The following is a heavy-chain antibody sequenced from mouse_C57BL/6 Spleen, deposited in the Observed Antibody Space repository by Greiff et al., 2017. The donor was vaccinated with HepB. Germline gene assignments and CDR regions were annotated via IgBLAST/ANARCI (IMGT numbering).Heavy chain of an antibody. Sequence: EVQLVESGGGLVKPGGSLKLSCAASGFTFSSYAMSWVRQTPEKRLEWVATISDGGSYTYYPDNVKGRFTISRDNAKNNLYLQMSHLKSEDTAMYYCAIDRITNAMDYWGQGTSVTVSS. J-gene: IGHJ4*01. D-gene: IGHD1-1*01. CDR2: ISDGGSYT. CDR1: GFTFSSYA. CDR3: AIDRITNAMDY. V-gene: IGHV5-4*01.